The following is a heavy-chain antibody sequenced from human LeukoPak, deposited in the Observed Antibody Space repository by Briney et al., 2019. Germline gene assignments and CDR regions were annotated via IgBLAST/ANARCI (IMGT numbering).Heavy chain of an antibody. J-gene: IGHJ4*02. CDR1: GFTFSSYA. Sequence: PGGSLRLSCAASGFTFSSYAMSWVRQAPGKGLEWVSAISGSGGSTYYADSVKGRFTISRDNSKNTLYLQMNSLRAEDTAVYYCAKRLLWFGELSSLDYWGQGTLVTVSS. CDR2: ISGSGGST. D-gene: IGHD3-10*01. CDR3: AKRLLWFGELSSLDY. V-gene: IGHV3-23*01.